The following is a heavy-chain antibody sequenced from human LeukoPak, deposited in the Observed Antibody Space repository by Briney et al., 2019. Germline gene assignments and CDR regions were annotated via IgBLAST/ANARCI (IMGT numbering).Heavy chain of an antibody. CDR3: ARTYAYDATGDRGH. Sequence: GGSLRLSCAASGFTFSSYNMNWVRQAPGKGLEWVSYISSSSSSSIYYADSVKGRFTISRDNAKNSLYLQMNSLRAEDTAVYYCARTYAYDATGDRGHWGQGTLVTVSS. CDR2: ISSSSSSSI. J-gene: IGHJ4*02. D-gene: IGHD3-16*01. V-gene: IGHV3-48*04. CDR1: GFTFSSYN.